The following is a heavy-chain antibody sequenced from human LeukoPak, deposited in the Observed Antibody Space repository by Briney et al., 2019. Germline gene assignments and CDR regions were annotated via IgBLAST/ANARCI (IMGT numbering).Heavy chain of an antibody. Sequence: ASVKVSCKASGYPVTGSYMHWVRQAPGQGLEWMGWIKPNSVGTNYAQKFQGRVTMTRDTSIRTAYMEPSRLRSDDTAVYYCARVLSTVTTTGYFDHWGQGTLVTVSS. CDR3: ARVLSTVTTTGYFDH. V-gene: IGHV1-2*02. CDR2: IKPNSVGT. J-gene: IGHJ4*02. D-gene: IGHD4-17*01. CDR1: GYPVTGSY.